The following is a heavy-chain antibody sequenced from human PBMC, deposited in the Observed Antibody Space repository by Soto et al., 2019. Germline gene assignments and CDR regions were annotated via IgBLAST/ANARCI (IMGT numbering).Heavy chain of an antibody. CDR1: GGTFSSYA. Sequence: SVKVSCKASGGTFSSYAISWVRQAPGQGLEWMGGIIPIFGTANYAQKFQGRVTITADESTSTAYMELSSLRSEDTAVYYCARETHYYDSSGYYREWAYYYYYGMDVWGQGTTVTVYS. J-gene: IGHJ6*02. D-gene: IGHD3-22*01. CDR2: IIPIFGTA. V-gene: IGHV1-69*13. CDR3: ARETHYYDSSGYYREWAYYYYYGMDV.